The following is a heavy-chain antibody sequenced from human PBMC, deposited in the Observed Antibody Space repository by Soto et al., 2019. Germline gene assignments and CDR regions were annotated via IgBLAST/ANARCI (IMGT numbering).Heavy chain of an antibody. D-gene: IGHD3-22*01. Sequence: ASVKVSCKASGYTFTGYYMHWVRQAPGQGLEWMGRINPNSGGTNYAQKFQGRVTMTRDTSISTAYMELSRLRSDDTAVYYCAREDYYDSSGRFDYWGQGTLVTVSS. V-gene: IGHV1-2*06. J-gene: IGHJ4*02. CDR2: INPNSGGT. CDR3: AREDYYDSSGRFDY. CDR1: GYTFTGYY.